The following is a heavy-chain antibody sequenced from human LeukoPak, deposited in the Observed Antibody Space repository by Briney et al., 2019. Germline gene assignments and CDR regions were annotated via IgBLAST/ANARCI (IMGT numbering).Heavy chain of an antibody. D-gene: IGHD1-26*01. V-gene: IGHV3-23*01. Sequence: GGSLRLSCAASGFTFSSYSMNWVRQAPGKGLEWVSAISGSGGSTYYADSVKGRFTISRDNSKNTLYLQMNGLRAEDTAVYYCAKGALEYYYYGMDVWGQGTTVTVSS. CDR1: GFTFSSYS. J-gene: IGHJ6*02. CDR3: AKGALEYYYYGMDV. CDR2: ISGSGGST.